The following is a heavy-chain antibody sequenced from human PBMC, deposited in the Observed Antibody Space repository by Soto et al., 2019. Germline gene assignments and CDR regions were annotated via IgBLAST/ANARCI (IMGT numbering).Heavy chain of an antibody. Sequence: GASVKVSCKTSGYTFTNYGLSWVRQAPGQGLEWMGWISPYYGNTKYAQHLQGRVTMTTDTSTSTVYMELTSLRPDDTAVYYCAREGGATGQSDYWGQGTLVTVSS. V-gene: IGHV1-18*01. CDR2: ISPYYGNT. J-gene: IGHJ4*02. CDR3: AREGGATGQSDY. D-gene: IGHD1-26*01. CDR1: GYTFTNYG.